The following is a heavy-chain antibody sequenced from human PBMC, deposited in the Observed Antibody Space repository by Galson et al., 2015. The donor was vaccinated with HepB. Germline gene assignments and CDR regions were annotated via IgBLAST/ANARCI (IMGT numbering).Heavy chain of an antibody. CDR1: GFTFDDYT. Sequence: SLRLSCAASGFTFDDYTMHWVRQAPGKGLEWVSLISWDGGSTYYADSVKGRFTISRDNSKNSLYLQMNSLRTEDTALYYCAKYIGIRYFDYYFDYWGQGTLVTVSS. J-gene: IGHJ4*02. D-gene: IGHD3-9*01. V-gene: IGHV3-43*01. CDR3: AKYIGIRYFDYYFDY. CDR2: ISWDGGST.